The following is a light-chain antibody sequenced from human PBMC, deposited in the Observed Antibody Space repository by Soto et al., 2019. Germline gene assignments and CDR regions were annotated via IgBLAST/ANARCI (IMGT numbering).Light chain of an antibody. V-gene: IGKV4-1*01. CDR3: QKYYIARS. CDR1: QSILYSPDNKNY. Sequence: DIVMTQSPDSLAVSLGERATINCKSSQSILYSPDNKNYLAWYQQKPGQPPKLLIYWTSTRQSGVPDRFSGSGYWTDFTLSISILQAEDVAVYYCQKYYIARSFGQGTRLEIK. CDR2: WTS. J-gene: IGKJ2*01.